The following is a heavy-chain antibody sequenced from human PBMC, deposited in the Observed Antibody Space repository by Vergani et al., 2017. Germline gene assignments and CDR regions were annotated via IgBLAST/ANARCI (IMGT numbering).Heavy chain of an antibody. D-gene: IGHD3-16*01. V-gene: IGHV5-51*01. CDR2: ICPGDSDT. Sequence: EVQVVQSGAEVKKPGESLTISCKGSGYSFTNYWIGWVRQMPGKGLEWMGIICPGDSDTRYSPSFQGQVTISADKSISTAYLQWSSLKASDTAMYYCARNWGDEINAFDIWGQGTMVTVSS. CDR3: ARNWGDEINAFDI. CDR1: GYSFTNYW. J-gene: IGHJ3*02.